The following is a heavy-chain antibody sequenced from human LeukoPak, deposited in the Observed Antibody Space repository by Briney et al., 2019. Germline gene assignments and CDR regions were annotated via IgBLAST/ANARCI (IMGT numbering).Heavy chain of an antibody. J-gene: IGHJ4*02. V-gene: IGHV3-23*01. D-gene: IGHD5-24*01. CDR3: AKDDAWLQYND. CDR1: GFTFSSYW. CDR2: ISPSGDIK. Sequence: PGGSLRLSCAVSGFTFSSYWMNWVRQAPGKGLEWVSGISPSGDIKYYVDSVKGRFTVSRDNSKNTLYLQMNSLRDEDTAVYYCAKDDAWLQYNDWGQGTLVTVSS.